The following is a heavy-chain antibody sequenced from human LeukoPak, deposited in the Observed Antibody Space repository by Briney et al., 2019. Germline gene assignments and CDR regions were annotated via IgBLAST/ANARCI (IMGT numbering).Heavy chain of an antibody. V-gene: IGHV4-59*08. J-gene: IGHJ4*02. Sequence: SETLSLTCTVSGGSISSYYCSWIRQPPGKGLEWIGYMYYSGSTNYNPSLKSRVTISVDMSKNQFSLKLSSVTAADTAVYYCVRSSTYHLFDDWGQGTLVTVS. CDR2: MYYSGST. CDR1: GGSISSYY. CDR3: VRSSTYHLFDD. D-gene: IGHD2-15*01.